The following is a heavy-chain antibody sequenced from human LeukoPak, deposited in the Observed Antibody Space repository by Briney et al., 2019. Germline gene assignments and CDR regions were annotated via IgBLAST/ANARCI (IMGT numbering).Heavy chain of an antibody. CDR1: GFTFSSYA. V-gene: IGHV3-30*04. Sequence: GGSLRLSCAASGFTFSSYAMSWVRQAPGKGPEWVAVTSSDQTIKIYTDSVKGRFTISRDNSKNTLYLEMNSLRVDDTAVYFCARDIRSGAPDYFDSWGQGTLVTVSS. CDR2: TSSDQTIK. CDR3: ARDIRSGAPDYFDS. J-gene: IGHJ4*02. D-gene: IGHD1-14*01.